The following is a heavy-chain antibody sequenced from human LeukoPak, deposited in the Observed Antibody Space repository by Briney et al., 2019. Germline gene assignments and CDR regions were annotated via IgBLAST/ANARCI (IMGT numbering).Heavy chain of an antibody. D-gene: IGHD3-10*01. CDR2: IYYSGST. V-gene: IGHV4-39*07. J-gene: IGHJ5*02. CDR3: ALGYGSGGFDP. CDR1: GGSISSSSYY. Sequence: SETLSLTCTVSGGSISSSSYYWGWIRQPPGKGLEWIGSIYYSGSTYYNPSLKSRVTISVDTSKNQFSLKLSSVTAADTAVYYCALGYGSGGFDPWGQGTLVAVSP.